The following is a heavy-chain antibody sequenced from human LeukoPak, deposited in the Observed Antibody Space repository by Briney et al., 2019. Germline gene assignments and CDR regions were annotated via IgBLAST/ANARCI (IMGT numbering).Heavy chain of an antibody. Sequence: SETLSLTCTVSGGSISSYYWSWIRQPAGTALEWIGRIYTSGTITYNPSLKSRVTMSVDTSKNEFSLKLSSVTAADTAVYYCARATQVGVNDYWGQGTLVTVSS. D-gene: IGHD3-10*01. CDR3: ARATQVGVNDY. CDR1: GGSISSYY. CDR2: IYTSGTI. J-gene: IGHJ4*02. V-gene: IGHV4-4*07.